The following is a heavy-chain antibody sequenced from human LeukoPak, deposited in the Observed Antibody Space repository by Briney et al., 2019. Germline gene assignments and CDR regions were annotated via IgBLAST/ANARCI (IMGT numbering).Heavy chain of an antibody. V-gene: IGHV1-69*05. D-gene: IGHD1-14*01. CDR3: ARRGENIVGRGPITDYYYYYDMDV. Sequence: GAAVKVSCKASGGTFISYAISWVRQAPGQGLEWMGGIIPIFCTANYAQKFQGRVTITTDESTSTAYMELSSLTSEDTAVYYCARRGENIVGRGPITDYYYYYDMDVWGKGTTVIVSS. CDR2: IIPIFCTA. CDR1: GGTFISYA. J-gene: IGHJ6*03.